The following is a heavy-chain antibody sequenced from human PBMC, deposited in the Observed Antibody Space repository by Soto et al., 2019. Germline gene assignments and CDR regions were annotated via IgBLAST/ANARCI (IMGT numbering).Heavy chain of an antibody. Sequence: TSETLSLTCTVSGGSISSYYWSWIRQPPGKGLEWIGEIYYSGSTNYNPSLKSRVTISVDTSKNQFSLKLSSVTAADTAVYYCARGGIEAESGDENWFDPWGQGTLVTVSS. D-gene: IGHD1-20*01. J-gene: IGHJ5*02. CDR3: ARGGIEAESGDENWFDP. V-gene: IGHV4-59*12. CDR2: IYYSGST. CDR1: GGSISSYY.